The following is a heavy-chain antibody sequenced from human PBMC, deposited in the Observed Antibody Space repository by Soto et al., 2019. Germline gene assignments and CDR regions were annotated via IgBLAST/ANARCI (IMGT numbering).Heavy chain of an antibody. CDR2: ISYDGSNK. J-gene: IGHJ4*02. V-gene: IGHV3-30-3*01. CDR1: GFTFSSYA. Sequence: QVQLVESGGGVVQPGRSLRLSCAASGFTFSSYAMHWVRQAPGKGLEWVAVISYDGSNKYYADSVKGRFTISRDNSKNTLYLQMTSLRAEDTAVYYCARGGSSSGWTPFDYWGQGTLVTVSS. D-gene: IGHD6-19*01. CDR3: ARGGSSSGWTPFDY.